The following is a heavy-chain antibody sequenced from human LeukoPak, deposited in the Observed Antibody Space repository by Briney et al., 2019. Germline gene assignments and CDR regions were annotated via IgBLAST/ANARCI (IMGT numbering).Heavy chain of an antibody. J-gene: IGHJ3*02. V-gene: IGHV3-21*01. CDR1: GFTFNTYT. CDR2: ISSVTSYI. CDR3: ARDPTSSWETAFDI. D-gene: IGHD1-26*01. Sequence: GGSLRLSCAASGFTFNTYTMNWVRQAPGKGLEWVSSISSVTSYIYYADSVKGQFTISRDNAKTSLYLQMNSLRAEDTAVYYCARDPTSSWETAFDIWGQGTMVTVSS.